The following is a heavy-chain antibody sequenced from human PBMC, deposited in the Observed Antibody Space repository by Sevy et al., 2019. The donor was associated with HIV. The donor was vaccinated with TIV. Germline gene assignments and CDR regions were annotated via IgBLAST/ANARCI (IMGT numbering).Heavy chain of an antibody. D-gene: IGHD2-8*02. J-gene: IGHJ1*01. CDR1: GYTFTSLG. Sequence: SVKVSCKASGYTFTSLGISWVRQAPGQGLERAGWISVYNGKINYAQNFQGRVTMTTDTSTRTAYMELKSLRSDDPAVYYCAGRDAFDFDAGGFLSVWGQGTLVTVSS. CDR3: AGRDAFDFDAGGFLSV. CDR2: ISVYNGKI. V-gene: IGHV1-18*01.